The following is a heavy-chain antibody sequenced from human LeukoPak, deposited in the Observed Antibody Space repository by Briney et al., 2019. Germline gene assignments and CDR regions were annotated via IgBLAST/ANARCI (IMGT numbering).Heavy chain of an antibody. J-gene: IGHJ4*02. V-gene: IGHV3-43*01. CDR2: INRRSHT. D-gene: IGHD2-15*01. Sequence: PGGSETLLCAPSGLTFDRFTIQWVRHTPGEGLECVSLINRRSHTFYEDSVKGRFTITRDNAKNSLYLQMNSLRAEDTALYYCAKDTAALLHYFDDWGQGTLVTVSS. CDR1: GLTFDRFT. CDR3: AKDTAALLHYFDD.